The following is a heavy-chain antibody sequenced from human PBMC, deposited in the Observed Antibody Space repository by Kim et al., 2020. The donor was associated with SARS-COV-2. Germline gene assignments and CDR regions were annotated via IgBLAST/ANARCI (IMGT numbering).Heavy chain of an antibody. Sequence: SVKGRFTITSDNYKNTLYLQMNSLRAEDTALYYCAKDRFGSEWNDAFDIWGQGTMVSVSS. V-gene: IGHV3-23*01. D-gene: IGHD3-3*01. J-gene: IGHJ3*02. CDR3: AKDRFGSEWNDAFDI.